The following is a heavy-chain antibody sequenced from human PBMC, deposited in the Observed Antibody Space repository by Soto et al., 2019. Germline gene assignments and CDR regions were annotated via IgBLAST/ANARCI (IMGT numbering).Heavy chain of an antibody. CDR3: ARDFGAPDLGDS. V-gene: IGHV1-69*13. CDR1: GGTFSSYA. J-gene: IGHJ5*01. CDR2: IIPIFGTA. D-gene: IGHD1-26*01. Sequence: ASVKVSCKASGGTFSSYAISWVRQAPGQGLEWMGGIIPIFGTANYAQKFQGRVTITADESTSTAYMELSSLRSEDTAVYYCARDFGAPDLGDSWGQGTLVTVSS.